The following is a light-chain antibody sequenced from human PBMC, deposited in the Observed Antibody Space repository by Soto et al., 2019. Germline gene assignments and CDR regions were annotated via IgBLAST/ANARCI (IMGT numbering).Light chain of an antibody. CDR3: QQYSSYST. CDR1: QRVRYW. J-gene: IGKJ1*01. Sequence: DIQLTQSPSTLSASVGDRVTITCRASQRVRYWLAWYQQKPGKAPKLLIYGASTLETGVPSTFSGSGSGTEFTLTISSLQPDDFATYYRQQYSSYSTFGQGTKVEIK. CDR2: GAS. V-gene: IGKV1-5*01.